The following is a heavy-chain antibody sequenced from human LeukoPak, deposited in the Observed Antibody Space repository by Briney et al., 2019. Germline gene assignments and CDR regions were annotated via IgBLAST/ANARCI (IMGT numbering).Heavy chain of an antibody. V-gene: IGHV4-34*01. CDR2: INHSGST. CDR1: GGSFSGYY. D-gene: IGHD5-18*01. J-gene: IGHJ4*02. Sequence: SETLSLTCAVYGGSFSGYYWSWIRQPPGKGLEWIGEINHSGSTNYNPSLKSRVTISVDTSKNQFSLKLSSVTAADTAVYYSARAPWIQLWARRGFDYWGQGTLVTVSS. CDR3: ARAPWIQLWARRGFDY.